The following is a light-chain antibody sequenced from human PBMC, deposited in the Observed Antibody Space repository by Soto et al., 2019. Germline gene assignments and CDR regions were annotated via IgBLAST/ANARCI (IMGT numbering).Light chain of an antibody. V-gene: IGKV3-20*01. CDR1: QSVSSSY. Sequence: EIVLTQSPGTLSLSPGERATLSCRASQSVSSSYLAWYQQKPGQAPRLLIYGASSRATGIPDRFSGSGSGTDFTLTISRLEPEDFAVYYCQQYRSSPLLFTFGPGTKVDIK. J-gene: IGKJ3*01. CDR2: GAS. CDR3: QQYRSSPLLFT.